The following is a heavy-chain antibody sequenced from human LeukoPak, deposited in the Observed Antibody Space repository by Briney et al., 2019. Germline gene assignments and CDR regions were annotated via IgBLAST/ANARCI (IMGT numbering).Heavy chain of an antibody. Sequence: ASVKVSCKASGYPFTGYYLHWVRQAPGQGLEWMGLINPYSGDRLYAQNFQGRITVARDTSISTAYLELSSLRSDDTAVDFCASVREDMVRTSNFDCWGQGTLVTVSS. J-gene: IGHJ4*02. V-gene: IGHV1-2*02. D-gene: IGHD2-15*01. CDR3: ASVREDMVRTSNFDC. CDR1: GYPFTGYY. CDR2: INPYSGDR.